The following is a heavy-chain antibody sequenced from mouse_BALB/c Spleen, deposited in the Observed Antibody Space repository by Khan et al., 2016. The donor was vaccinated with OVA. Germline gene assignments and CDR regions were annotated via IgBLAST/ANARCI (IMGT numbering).Heavy chain of an antibody. CDR1: GFSFSSYT. D-gene: IGHD2-1*01. CDR2: ISSGSTYT. V-gene: IGHV5-6-4*01. Sequence: EVELVESGGGLVKPGGSLKLSCAASGFSFSSYTMSWVRQTPEKRLEWVATISSGSTYTYSPDSVKGRFTISRDNAKNTLYLQISSLKSEDTAMYYCTRDGNYAHWYFDVWGAGTTVTVSS. CDR3: TRDGNYAHWYFDV. J-gene: IGHJ1*01.